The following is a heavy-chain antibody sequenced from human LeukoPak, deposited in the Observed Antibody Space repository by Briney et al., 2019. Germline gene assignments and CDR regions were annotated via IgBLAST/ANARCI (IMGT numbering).Heavy chain of an antibody. V-gene: IGHV4-59*01. D-gene: IGHD6-13*01. CDR1: GGSISSYY. Sequence: SETLSHTCTVSGGSISSYYWSWIRQPPGKGLEWIGYIYYSGDTAYNPSLRSRVTMSVDTSKNQFSLQLRSMTTADTAVYYCARKSSSWYVYFDLWGRGTLVTVSS. CDR3: ARKSSSWYVYFDL. CDR2: IYYSGDT. J-gene: IGHJ2*01.